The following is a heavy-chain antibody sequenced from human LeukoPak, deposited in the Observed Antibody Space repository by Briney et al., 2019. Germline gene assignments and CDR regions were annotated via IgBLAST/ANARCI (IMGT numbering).Heavy chain of an antibody. CDR2: IYYSGST. Sequence: SETLSLTCTVSGGSISTYYWSWIRQPPGKGLEWIGYIYYSGSTNYNPSLKSRVTISVDTSKNHFSLKLTSVTAADTAVYYCARGAGTQEMAFGHWGQGTLATVSS. D-gene: IGHD5-24*01. CDR1: GGSISTYY. V-gene: IGHV4-59*01. J-gene: IGHJ4*02. CDR3: ARGAGTQEMAFGH.